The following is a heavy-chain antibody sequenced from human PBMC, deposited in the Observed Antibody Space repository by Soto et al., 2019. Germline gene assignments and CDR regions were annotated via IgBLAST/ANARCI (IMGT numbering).Heavy chain of an antibody. CDR2: IYPGGVNI. J-gene: IGHJ4*02. D-gene: IGHD1-1*01. CDR1: GYSFTSHY. CDR3: VAGGTRWLKSPFDY. V-gene: IGHV1-46*01. Sequence: ASVKVSCKAIGYSFTSHYMHWVRQAPGQGLEWMGTIYPGGVNIGYAQKFQGRVTMTEDTSADSAYMEVSSLTSEDTAVYYCVAGGTRWLKSPFDYWGEGTLVTVSS.